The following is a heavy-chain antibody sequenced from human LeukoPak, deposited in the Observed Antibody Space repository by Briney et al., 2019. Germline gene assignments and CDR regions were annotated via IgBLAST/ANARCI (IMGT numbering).Heavy chain of an antibody. J-gene: IGHJ4*02. CDR3: ARVQNIVVVPAAKDTPSGRRRSSRYYFDY. V-gene: IGHV4-30-2*01. CDR2: INHSGST. CDR1: GGSISSGGYY. Sequence: PSQTLSLTCTVSGGSISSGGYYWSWIRQPPGKGLEWIGEINHSGSTNYNPSLKSRVTISVDTSKNQFSLKLSSVTAADTAVYYCARVQNIVVVPAAKDTPSGRRRSSRYYFDYWGQGTLVTVSS. D-gene: IGHD2-2*01.